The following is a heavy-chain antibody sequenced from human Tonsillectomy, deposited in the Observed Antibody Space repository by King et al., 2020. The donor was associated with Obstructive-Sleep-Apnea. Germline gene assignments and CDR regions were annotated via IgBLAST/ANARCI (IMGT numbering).Heavy chain of an antibody. CDR3: ARGGDYGDYQDY. Sequence: VQLVESGGGLVQPGGSLRLSCAASRFTFSSYWMHWVRQAPGKGLVWVSRINSDGSSVSYADSVKGRFTTSRDNAKNSLYLQMNSLRVEDTAVYYCARGGDYGDYQDYWGQGTLVTVSS. V-gene: IGHV3-74*01. CDR2: INSDGSSV. J-gene: IGHJ4*02. D-gene: IGHD4-17*01. CDR1: RFTFSSYW.